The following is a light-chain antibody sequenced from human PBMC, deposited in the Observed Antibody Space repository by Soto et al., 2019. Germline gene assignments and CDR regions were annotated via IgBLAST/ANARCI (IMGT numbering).Light chain of an antibody. CDR3: QQLNSYPLT. CDR2: AAS. J-gene: IGKJ4*01. V-gene: IGKV1-9*01. Sequence: DIQLTQSPSFLSASVGDRVTITCRASQGISSYLAWYQQKPGKAPKLLIYAASTLQSGVPSRFSGSGSGTEFTLTISSLQPEDFVTYQCQQLNSYPLTFGGGTKVEIK. CDR1: QGISSY.